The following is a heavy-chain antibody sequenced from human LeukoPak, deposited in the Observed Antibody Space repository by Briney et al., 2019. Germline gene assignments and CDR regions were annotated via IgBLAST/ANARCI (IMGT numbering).Heavy chain of an antibody. CDR1: GFTVSSNY. CDR3: ARDAGSGSYFDY. V-gene: IGHV3-66*02. J-gene: IGHJ4*02. Sequence: GGSLRLSCAASGFTVSSNYMSWVRQAPGKGLEWVSVIYSGGSTYYADSVKGRFTISRDNSKNTLYLQMNSLRADDTAVYYCARDAGSGSYFDYWGQGTLVTVSS. CDR2: IYSGGST. D-gene: IGHD3-10*01.